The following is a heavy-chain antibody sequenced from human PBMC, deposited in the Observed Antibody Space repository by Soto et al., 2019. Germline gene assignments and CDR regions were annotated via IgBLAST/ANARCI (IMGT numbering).Heavy chain of an antibody. Sequence: PGGSLRLSCAASGFTFSSYCINWVRQAPWKGLEWVSYISSSSSTIYYADSVKGRFTISRDNAKNSLYLQMNSLRDEDTAVYYCARDTAMGHYYYYGMDVLGQGTTVTVSS. CDR1: GFTFSSYC. J-gene: IGHJ6*02. D-gene: IGHD5-18*01. CDR2: ISSSSSTI. V-gene: IGHV3-48*02. CDR3: ARDTAMGHYYYYGMDV.